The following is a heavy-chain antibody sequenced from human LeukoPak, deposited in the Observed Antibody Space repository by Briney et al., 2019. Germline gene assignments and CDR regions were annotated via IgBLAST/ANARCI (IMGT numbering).Heavy chain of an antibody. V-gene: IGHV4-59*01. Sequence: SETLSLTCTVSGGSISSYYWSLIRQPPGKGLEWIGYIYYSGSTNYNPSLKSRVTISVDTSKNQFSLKLSSVTAADTAVYYCARDNPHGVYYYYGMDVWGQGTTVTVSS. CDR3: ARDNPHGVYYYYGMDV. D-gene: IGHD1-14*01. J-gene: IGHJ6*02. CDR1: GGSISSYY. CDR2: IYYSGST.